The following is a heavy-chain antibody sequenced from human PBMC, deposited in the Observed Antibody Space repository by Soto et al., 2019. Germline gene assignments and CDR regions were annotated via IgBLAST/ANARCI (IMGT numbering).Heavy chain of an antibody. CDR3: AKDRLTVFGVVVTFED. D-gene: IGHD3-3*01. J-gene: IGHJ4*02. CDR2: LSGSGYQT. CDR1: GFTFDSYA. Sequence: EVQLLESGGGLVQPGGSLRLSCATDGFTFDSYAMHWVRQAPGKGLEWVSSLSGSGYQTYYADSVKCRLTISRDRSKNTVYLQMNSLRAEDTAVYFCAKDRLTVFGVVVTFEDWGRGTLVTVAS. V-gene: IGHV3-23*01.